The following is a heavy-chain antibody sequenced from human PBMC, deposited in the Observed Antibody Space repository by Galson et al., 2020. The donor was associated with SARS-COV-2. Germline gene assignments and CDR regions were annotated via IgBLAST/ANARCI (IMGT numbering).Heavy chain of an antibody. CDR3: ARRGTYPSFDDD. V-gene: IGHV1-18*01. CDR1: GYTFTNYG. J-gene: IGHJ4*02. CDR2: ISSYNGNT. Sequence: GESLKISCKASGYTFTNYGISWVRQAPGQGREWMGWISSYNGNTNYAQKFQGRVTMTTDTSTSTAYMGLRSLRSGDTAVSYCARRGTYPSFDDDGCQGALVTVAS. D-gene: IGHD3-9*01.